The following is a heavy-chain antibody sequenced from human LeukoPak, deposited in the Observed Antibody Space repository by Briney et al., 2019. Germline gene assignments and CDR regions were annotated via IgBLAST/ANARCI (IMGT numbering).Heavy chain of an antibody. V-gene: IGHV6-1*01. CDR3: ARKYSSSWYDALDI. CDR2: TYYKSKWYN. Sequence: SQTLSLTCAISGDSVSSKTVGWNWLRQSPSRGLEWLGRTYYKSKWYNEYAVSVKSRITINADTSKNHFSLQLNSVTPEDTAVYYCARKYSSSWYDALDIWSQGTMVTVSS. D-gene: IGHD6-13*01. J-gene: IGHJ3*02. CDR1: GDSVSSKTVG.